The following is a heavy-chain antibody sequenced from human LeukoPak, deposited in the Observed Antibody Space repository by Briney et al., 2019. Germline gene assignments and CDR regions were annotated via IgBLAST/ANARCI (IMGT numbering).Heavy chain of an antibody. CDR2: ISYDGSNK. J-gene: IGHJ4*02. CDR3: AKGRRLVVVPAAPDY. Sequence: GGSLRLSCAASGFTFSSYGMRWVRQAPGKGLEWVAVISYDGSNKYYADSVRGRFTISRDNSKNTLYLQMSSLRAEDTAVYYCAKGRRLVVVPAAPDYWGQGTLVTVSS. D-gene: IGHD2-2*01. V-gene: IGHV3-30*18. CDR1: GFTFSSYG.